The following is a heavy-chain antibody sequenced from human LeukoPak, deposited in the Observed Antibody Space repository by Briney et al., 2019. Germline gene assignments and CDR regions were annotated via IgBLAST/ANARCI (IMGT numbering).Heavy chain of an antibody. V-gene: IGHV4-39*01. Sequence: SETLSLTCTVSGDSMTSSNHYWVWIRQPPGKGLEWIGSIYYSGSTYYNPSLKSRVTISVDTSKNQFSLKLNSVTAADMAVYYCARQGYSGTWYSADLWGQGTLVTVSS. J-gene: IGHJ5*02. CDR1: GDSMTSSNHY. CDR3: ARQGYSGTWYSADL. CDR2: IYYSGST. D-gene: IGHD6-13*01.